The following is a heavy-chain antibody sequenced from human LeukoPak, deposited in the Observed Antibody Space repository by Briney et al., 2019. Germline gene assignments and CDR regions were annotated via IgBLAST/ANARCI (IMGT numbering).Heavy chain of an antibody. CDR3: ARGPYYYDSSGYYPLGY. CDR2: IIPILGIA. J-gene: IGHJ4*02. V-gene: IGHV1-69*04. Sequence: SVKVSCKASGGTFSSYAISWVRQAPGQGLEWMGRIIPILGIANYAQKFQGRVTITADKSTSTAYMELSSLRSEDTAVYYCARGPYYYDSSGYYPLGYWGQGTLVTVSS. D-gene: IGHD3-22*01. CDR1: GGTFSSYA.